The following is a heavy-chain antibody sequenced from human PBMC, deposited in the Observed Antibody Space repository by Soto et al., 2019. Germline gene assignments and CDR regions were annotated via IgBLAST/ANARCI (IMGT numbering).Heavy chain of an antibody. Sequence: PGGSLRLSCAASGFSFSTYSMNWVRQAPGKGLEWVSSISSTSTYIYSADSMKGRFTISRDNAKNSLYLQMNSLRAEDTAIYYCVRDLMHGAFDIWGQGTMVTVSS. CDR2: ISSTSTYI. CDR3: VRDLMHGAFDI. J-gene: IGHJ3*02. CDR1: GFSFSTYS. V-gene: IGHV3-21*01.